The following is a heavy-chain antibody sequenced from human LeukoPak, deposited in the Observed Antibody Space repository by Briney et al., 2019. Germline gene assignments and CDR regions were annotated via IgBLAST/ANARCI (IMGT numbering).Heavy chain of an antibody. D-gene: IGHD2-15*01. Sequence: GESLKISCEASGYSFSSHGIVWVRQMPGKGLEWMGIINPADSVTIYSPSLQGQVTISADKSITIAYLQWSSLKASDTAMYYCARRYCSGGTCYYFDYWGQGALVTVSS. CDR1: GYSFSSHG. CDR3: ARRYCSGGTCYYFDY. J-gene: IGHJ4*02. V-gene: IGHV5-51*01. CDR2: INPADSVT.